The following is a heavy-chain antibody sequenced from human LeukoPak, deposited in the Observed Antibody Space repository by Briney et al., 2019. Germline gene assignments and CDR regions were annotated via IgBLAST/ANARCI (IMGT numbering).Heavy chain of an antibody. D-gene: IGHD3-3*01. CDR3: ARDSAPWSGHYMDV. CDR2: IYTSGST. V-gene: IGHV4-4*07. CDR1: DGSISTYY. Sequence: KPSETLSLTCTVSDGSISTYYWSWIRQPAGKGLEWIGRIYTSGSTTYNPSLKSRVTMSVDTSKNQFSLKLTSVTAADTAVYYCARDSAPWSGHYMDVWGKGTMVTVSS. J-gene: IGHJ6*03.